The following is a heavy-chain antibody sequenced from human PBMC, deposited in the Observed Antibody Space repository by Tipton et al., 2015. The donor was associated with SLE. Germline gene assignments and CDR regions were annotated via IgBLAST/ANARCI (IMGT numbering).Heavy chain of an antibody. CDR3: ARARPGGYLDY. D-gene: IGHD3-10*01. CDR1: GFIFSTLA. CDR2: IYTGGTTT. J-gene: IGHJ4*02. V-gene: IGHV3-23*03. Sequence: SLRLSCAASGFIFSTLAMSWVRQAPGRGLERVSLIYTGGTTTYYTDSVKGRFTISRDDSKNTLYLQMNSLRADDTAVYYCARARPGGYLDYWGQGTLVTVAS.